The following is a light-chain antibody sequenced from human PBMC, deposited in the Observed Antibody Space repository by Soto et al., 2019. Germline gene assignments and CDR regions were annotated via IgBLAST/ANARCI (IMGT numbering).Light chain of an antibody. J-gene: IGLJ1*01. CDR2: STK. V-gene: IGLV1-40*01. Sequence: QSVLTQPPSVSGAPGQRVTISCSGSSSNIGAGYDVHWYQQLPGTAPKLLIYSTKNRPSGVPDRFSGSRSGTSASLAISDLQAEDEADYYCCSYAGSYRYVFGTGTKVTVL. CDR3: CSYAGSYRYV. CDR1: SSNIGAGYD.